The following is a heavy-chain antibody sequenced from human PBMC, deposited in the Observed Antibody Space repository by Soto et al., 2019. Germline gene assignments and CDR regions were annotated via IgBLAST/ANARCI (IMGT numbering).Heavy chain of an antibody. CDR1: GGSISSSNW. V-gene: IGHV4-4*02. CDR3: ARDLYYYDSSGYYENYYYYYGMDV. J-gene: IGHJ6*02. D-gene: IGHD3-22*01. Sequence: QVQLQESGPGLVKPSGTLSLTCAVSGGSISSSNWWSWVRQPPGKGLEWIEEIYHSGSTNYNPSLKSRVTISVDKSKNQFSLKLSSVTAADTAVYYCARDLYYYDSSGYYENYYYYYGMDVWGQGTTVTVSS. CDR2: IYHSGST.